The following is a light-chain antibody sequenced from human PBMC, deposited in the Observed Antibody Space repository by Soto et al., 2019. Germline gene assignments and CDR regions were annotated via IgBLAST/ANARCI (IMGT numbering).Light chain of an antibody. Sequence: EIVLTQSPETLSLSPGERGTLSCRASQSVTSNSLAWYQQKAGQAPRLLIYGASTRATGIPDRFSGSGSGTDFTLTINRLEPEDFAVYYCQQYGSSPGTFGQGTKVDIK. CDR3: QQYGSSPGT. CDR2: GAS. J-gene: IGKJ1*01. V-gene: IGKV3-20*01. CDR1: QSVTSNS.